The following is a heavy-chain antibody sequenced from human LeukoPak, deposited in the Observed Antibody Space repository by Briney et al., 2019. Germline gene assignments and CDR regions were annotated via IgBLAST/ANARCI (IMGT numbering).Heavy chain of an antibody. J-gene: IGHJ4*02. V-gene: IGHV3-21*01. CDR1: GFTFSSYS. Sequence: GGSLRLPCAASGFTFSSYSMNWVRQAPGKGLEWVSSISSSSSYIYYADSVKGRFTISRDNAKNSLYLQMNSLRAEDTAVYYCASGWFGELPDYWGQGTLVTVSS. CDR3: ASGWFGELPDY. CDR2: ISSSSSYI. D-gene: IGHD3-10*01.